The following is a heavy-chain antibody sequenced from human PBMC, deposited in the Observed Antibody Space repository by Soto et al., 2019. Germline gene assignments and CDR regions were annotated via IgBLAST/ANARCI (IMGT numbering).Heavy chain of an antibody. V-gene: IGHV2-5*02. CDR1: GFSLSTNGLG. Sequence: QITLKESGPTLVKPTQTLTLTCTFSGFSLSTNGLGVGWVRQPPGKALEWLALVYWDDDKRSRPSLQSRRTSHKATARHRVVLTMPNMDPVDTATYYCARTVAPRISDSWGQGTLVTVSS. CDR2: VYWDDDK. CDR3: ARTVAPRISDS. D-gene: IGHD2-15*01. J-gene: IGHJ5*02.